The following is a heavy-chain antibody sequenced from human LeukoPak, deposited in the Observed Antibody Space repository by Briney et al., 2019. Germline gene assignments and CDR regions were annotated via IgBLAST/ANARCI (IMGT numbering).Heavy chain of an antibody. CDR1: GYTFTGYY. CDR2: INPNSGGT. J-gene: IGHJ4*02. CDR3: ARASEYYYGSGRGRSGSYIDY. D-gene: IGHD3-10*01. Sequence: GASVKVSCKASGYTFTGYYLHWVRQAPGQGLEWMGWINPNSGGTNYAQKFQGRVTMTRDTSISTAYMELSRLRSDDTAVYYCARASEYYYGSGRGRSGSYIDYWGQGTLVTVSS. V-gene: IGHV1-2*02.